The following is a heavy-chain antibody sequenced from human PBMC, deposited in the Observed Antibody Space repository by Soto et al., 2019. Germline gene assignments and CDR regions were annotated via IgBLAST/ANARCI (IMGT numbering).Heavy chain of an antibody. CDR2: ISSSSSTI. J-gene: IGHJ5*02. Sequence: GGSLRLCCGSSGFTFSSFIMNLVRQAPGKGLEWVSYISSSSSTIYYADSVKGRFTISRDNAKNSLYLQMNSLRAEDTAVYYCASLITIFGGPTVPWGQGTLVTVSS. D-gene: IGHD3-3*01. V-gene: IGHV3-48*01. CDR3: ASLITIFGGPTVP. CDR1: GFTFSSFI.